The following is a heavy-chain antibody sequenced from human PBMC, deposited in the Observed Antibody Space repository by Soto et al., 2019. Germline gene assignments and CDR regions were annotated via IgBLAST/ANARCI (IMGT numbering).Heavy chain of an antibody. D-gene: IGHD3-10*01. CDR2: ISGYNGKK. Sequence: QVQLVQSGTEAKKPGASLKVSCMTSGYTFMSHGISWLRQTPGQGLEWMAWISGYNGKKNYAKKFQGRVIMTTDKSTSTAYMELRSLRSDDTAVYYCARDKLEMATIFHHWGQGTLVTVS. J-gene: IGHJ4*02. V-gene: IGHV1-18*01. CDR3: ARDKLEMATIFHH. CDR1: GYTFMSHG.